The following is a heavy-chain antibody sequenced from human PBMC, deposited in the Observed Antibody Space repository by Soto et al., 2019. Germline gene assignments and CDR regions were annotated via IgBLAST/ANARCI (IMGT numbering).Heavy chain of an antibody. CDR1: EDTFRNYA. V-gene: IGHV1-69*06. Sequence: QVELVQSGAEVKKPGSSVKVSCQASEDTFRNYAISWVRQAPGQGLEWMGGIIPIFGTANYAQKFQGRVTITADTSANTVYLELSSLRSEDTAVYYCAKVAGGLGYFDLWGRGTLVTVSS. J-gene: IGHJ2*01. CDR3: AKVAGGLGYFDL. D-gene: IGHD3-16*01. CDR2: IIPIFGTA.